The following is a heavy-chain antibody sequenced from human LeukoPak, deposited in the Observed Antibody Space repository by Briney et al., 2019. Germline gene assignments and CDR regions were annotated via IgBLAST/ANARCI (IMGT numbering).Heavy chain of an antibody. V-gene: IGHV3-21*01. Sequence: GGSLSLSCAASGFSVSSNYMSWVRHAPGQGMEWVSSISSSSSCIYYADPVKGRFTISRDNAKNSLYLQMNSLRAEDTAVYYCARDFKYGGVVPAAITLGYFDLWGRGTLVTVSS. D-gene: IGHD2-2*01. CDR1: GFSVSSNY. CDR2: ISSSSSCI. CDR3: ARDFKYGGVVPAAITLGYFDL. J-gene: IGHJ2*01.